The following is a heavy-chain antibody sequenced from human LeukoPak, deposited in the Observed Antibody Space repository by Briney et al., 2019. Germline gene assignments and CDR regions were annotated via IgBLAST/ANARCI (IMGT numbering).Heavy chain of an antibody. CDR1: GFTFSSYA. CDR3: ASSTAAAPYYFDY. CDR2: ISGSGGST. J-gene: IGHJ4*02. V-gene: IGHV3-23*01. Sequence: PGGSLILSCAASGFTFSSYAMSWVRQAPGKGLEWVSSISGSGGSTYYVDSVKGRFTISRDNSKNTLYLQMNSLRAEDTAVYYCASSTAAAPYYFDYWGQGTLVTVSS. D-gene: IGHD6-13*01.